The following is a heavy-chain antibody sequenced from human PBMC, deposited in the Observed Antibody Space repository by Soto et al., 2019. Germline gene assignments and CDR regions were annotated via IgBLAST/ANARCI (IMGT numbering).Heavy chain of an antibody. V-gene: IGHV4-59*08. CDR3: ARRYGGGFAY. CDR2: IYSSGST. J-gene: IGHJ4*02. CDR1: GGSISSYY. Sequence: SETLSLTCTVSGGSISSYYWSWIRQPPGKGLEWIGYIYSSGSTNYNPSLKSRVTISVDTSKNQFSLKLSSVTAADTAVYYCARRYGGGFAYWGQGPRVTVSS. D-gene: IGHD3-10*01.